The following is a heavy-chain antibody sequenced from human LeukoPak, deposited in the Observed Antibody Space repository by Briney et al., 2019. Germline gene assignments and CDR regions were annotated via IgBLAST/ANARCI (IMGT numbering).Heavy chain of an antibody. V-gene: IGHV1-69*05. Sequence: VASVKVSCKASGYTFISYGITWVRQAPGQGLEWMGGIIPIFGTANYAQKFQGRVTITTDESTSTAYMELSGLRSEDTAVYYCARDGPVSPNWGQGTLVTVSS. CDR1: GYTFISYG. CDR3: ARDGPVSPN. J-gene: IGHJ4*02. D-gene: IGHD5/OR15-5a*01. CDR2: IIPIFGTA.